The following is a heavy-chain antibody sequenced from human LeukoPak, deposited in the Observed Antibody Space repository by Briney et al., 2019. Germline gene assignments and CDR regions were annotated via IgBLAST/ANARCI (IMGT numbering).Heavy chain of an antibody. J-gene: IGHJ3*01. CDR2: SYPEDVKT. D-gene: IGHD4-23*01. V-gene: IGHV1-24*01. Sequence: ASVKVSCKVSGYTLTEISIHWVRQAAVKGPEWMGGSYPEDVKTSYAQKCQGRVTMTENPSTVKPYMELSSLMAEDTPVYYCATYPSSGNSANHPFDVWGQGTMVTVSS. CDR3: ATYPSSGNSANHPFDV. CDR1: GYTLTEIS.